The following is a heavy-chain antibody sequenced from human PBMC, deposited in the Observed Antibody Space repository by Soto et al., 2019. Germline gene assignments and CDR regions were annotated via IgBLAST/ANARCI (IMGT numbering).Heavy chain of an antibody. Sequence: ASVKVSCKASGYTFTSYYMRWVRQAPGQGLEWMGIISPSGGSTSYAQKFQGRVTMTRDTSTSTVYMELSSLRSEDTAVYYCARDGDEYCSGGSCYFFNYWGQGTLVTVSS. CDR1: GYTFTSYY. J-gene: IGHJ4*02. V-gene: IGHV1-46*01. D-gene: IGHD2-15*01. CDR2: ISPSGGST. CDR3: ARDGDEYCSGGSCYFFNY.